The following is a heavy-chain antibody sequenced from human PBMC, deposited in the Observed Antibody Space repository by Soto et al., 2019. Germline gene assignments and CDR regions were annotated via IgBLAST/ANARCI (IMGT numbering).Heavy chain of an antibody. V-gene: IGHV3-30*18. CDR3: AKDRMSSVAGDFDY. CDR1: GFTFSSYG. Sequence: QVQLVESGGGVVQPGRSLRLSCAASGFTFSSYGMHWVRQAPGKGLEWVAVISYDGSNKYYADSVKSRFTISRDNSKNTLYLQMNSLRAEDTAVYYCAKDRMSSVAGDFDYWGQGTLVTVSS. J-gene: IGHJ4*02. CDR2: ISYDGSNK. D-gene: IGHD6-19*01.